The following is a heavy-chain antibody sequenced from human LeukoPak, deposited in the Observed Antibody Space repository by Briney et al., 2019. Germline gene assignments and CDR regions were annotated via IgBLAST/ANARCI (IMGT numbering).Heavy chain of an antibody. D-gene: IGHD2-2*01. Sequence: PSQTLSLTCTVSGGSISSGGYYWSWIRQPPGKGLEWIGYIYHSGSTNYNPSLKSRVTISVDTSKNQFSLKLSSVTAADTAVYYCARHVLCTSCPILYYYYYYMDVWGKGTTVTVSS. V-gene: IGHV4-30-2*03. J-gene: IGHJ6*03. CDR2: IYHSGST. CDR1: GGSISSGGYY. CDR3: ARHVLCTSCPILYYYYYYMDV.